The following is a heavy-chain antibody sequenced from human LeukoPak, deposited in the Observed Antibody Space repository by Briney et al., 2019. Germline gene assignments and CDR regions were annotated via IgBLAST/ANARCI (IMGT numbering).Heavy chain of an antibody. CDR2: ISAYNGNT. Sequence: ASVKVSCKASGYTFTSYGISWVRQAPGQGLEWMGWISAYNGNTNYAQKLQGRVTMTTDTSTSTAYMELRSLRSEDTAVYYCATAYSSSRQNWFDPWGQGTLVTVSS. V-gene: IGHV1-18*01. CDR3: ATAYSSSRQNWFDP. CDR1: GYTFTSYG. J-gene: IGHJ5*02. D-gene: IGHD6-13*01.